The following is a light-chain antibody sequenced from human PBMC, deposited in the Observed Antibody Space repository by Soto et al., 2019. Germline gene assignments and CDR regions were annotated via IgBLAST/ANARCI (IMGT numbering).Light chain of an antibody. CDR1: QSISSY. J-gene: IGKJ5*01. CDR3: QQYNTYST. Sequence: DIQMTQSASSLSASVGDRFTITCRASQSISSYLNWYQQKPGKAPKALIYDASTLRSGVPSRFSGGGSGTEFTLTISSLQPDDFATYYCQQYNTYSTFGQGTRLEIK. CDR2: DAS. V-gene: IGKV1-5*01.